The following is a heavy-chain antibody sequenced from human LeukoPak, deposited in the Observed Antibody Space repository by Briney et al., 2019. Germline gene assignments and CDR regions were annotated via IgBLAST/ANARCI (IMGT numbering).Heavy chain of an antibody. CDR1: GDFISSGYY. V-gene: IGHV4-38-2*01. CDR3: ARPKAMIVVSAFDI. Sequence: RPSETLSLTCAVSGDFISSGYYWGWIRQPPGKGLEWIGSIYHSGSTYYNPSLKSRVTISVDTSKNQFSLKLSSVTAADTAVYYCARPKAMIVVSAFDIWGQGTMVAVSS. D-gene: IGHD3-22*01. J-gene: IGHJ3*02. CDR2: IYHSGST.